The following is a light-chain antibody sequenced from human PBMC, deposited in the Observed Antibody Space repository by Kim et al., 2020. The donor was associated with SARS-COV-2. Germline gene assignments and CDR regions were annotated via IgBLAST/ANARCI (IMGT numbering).Light chain of an antibody. CDR2: RDS. CDR1: NSGNKN. Sequence: VARGQTASINCGRNNSGNKNVLWYQQTTGHASVLDIYRDSNRPSGIPERFCGSNWENTDTLNISRAQAGDEADYYCRVWDSSTAVFGGGTQLTVL. CDR3: RVWDSSTAV. J-gene: IGLJ2*01. V-gene: IGLV3-9*01.